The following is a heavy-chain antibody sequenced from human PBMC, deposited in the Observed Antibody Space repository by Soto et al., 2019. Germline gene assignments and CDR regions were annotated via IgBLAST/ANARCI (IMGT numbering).Heavy chain of an antibody. CDR1: GGSFSGYY. V-gene: IGHV4-34*01. D-gene: IGHD2-21*02. CDR2: INHRGNT. CDR3: VGGQSDWRYFDL. Sequence: QVQLQQWRAGLSKPSETLSLTCAVDGGSFSGYYWCRIRQPPGKELVWIGEINHRGNTNYNPSLKRRVTLSADTSKNQFYLKPSSVTAADTAVYYCVGGQSDWRYFDLWGRGTLVTVSS. J-gene: IGHJ2*01.